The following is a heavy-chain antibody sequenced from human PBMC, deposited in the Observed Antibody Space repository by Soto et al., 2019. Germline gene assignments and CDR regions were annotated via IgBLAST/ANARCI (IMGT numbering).Heavy chain of an antibody. CDR2: IWYDGSNK. Sequence: GGSLRLSCAASGFTFSSYGMHWVRQAPGKGLEWVAVIWYDGSNKYYADSVKGRFTISRDNSKNTLYLQMNSLRAEDTAVYYCAREEVWFGEQNWFDPWGQGTLVTVSS. J-gene: IGHJ5*02. CDR3: AREEVWFGEQNWFDP. D-gene: IGHD3-10*01. V-gene: IGHV3-33*01. CDR1: GFTFSSYG.